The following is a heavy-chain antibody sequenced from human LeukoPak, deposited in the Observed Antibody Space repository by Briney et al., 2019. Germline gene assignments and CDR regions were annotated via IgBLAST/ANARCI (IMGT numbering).Heavy chain of an antibody. Sequence: SETLSLTCAVYGGSFSGYYWSWIRQPPGQGLEWIGYIYSSGSTNYNPSLKSRVTISVDTSKSQFSLELSSVTAADTAVYYCARYGDSGYYYGLDVWGQGATVTVSS. D-gene: IGHD2-21*02. CDR1: GGSFSGYY. V-gene: IGHV4-4*08. CDR2: IYSSGST. CDR3: ARYGDSGYYYGLDV. J-gene: IGHJ6*02.